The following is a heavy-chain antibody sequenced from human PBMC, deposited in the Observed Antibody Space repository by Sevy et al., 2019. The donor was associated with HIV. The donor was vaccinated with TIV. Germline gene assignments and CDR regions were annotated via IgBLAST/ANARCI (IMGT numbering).Heavy chain of an antibody. Sequence: GGSLRLSCAASGFTFSSYAMHWVRQAPGKGLEWVAVISYDGNNKYEDSVKGRFTISRDNSKNTLYLQMNSLRAEDTAVYYCARDGSSGGLFLKDYYYFGMDVWGQGTTVTVSS. CDR2: ISYDGNNK. CDR3: ARDGSSGGLFLKDYYYFGMDV. J-gene: IGHJ6*02. D-gene: IGHD3-16*01. V-gene: IGHV3-30*03. CDR1: GFTFSSYA.